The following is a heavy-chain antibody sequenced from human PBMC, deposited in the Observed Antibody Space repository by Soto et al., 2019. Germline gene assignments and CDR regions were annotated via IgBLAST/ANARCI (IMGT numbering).Heavy chain of an antibody. CDR2: IYSGGST. Sequence: GGSLRLSCAASGFTVSSNYMSWVRQAPGKGLEWVSLIYSGGSTYYADSVKGRFTISRDNLKNTLYLQMNSLRAEDTAVYYCAKSRDGYNEFHYSGQGPLVTVSS. D-gene: IGHD5-12*01. V-gene: IGHV3-53*01. CDR3: AKSRDGYNEFHY. CDR1: GFTVSSNY. J-gene: IGHJ4*02.